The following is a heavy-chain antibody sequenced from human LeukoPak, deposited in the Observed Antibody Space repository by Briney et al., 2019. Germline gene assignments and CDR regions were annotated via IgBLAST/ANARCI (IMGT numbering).Heavy chain of an antibody. V-gene: IGHV3-30*04. CDR1: GFTFSSYA. Sequence: PGGSLRLSCAASGFTFSSYAMHWVRQAPGKGLEWVAVISYDGSNKYYADSVKGRFTISRDNSKNTLYLQMNSLRAEDTAVYYCARDPPLSGYLDYWGQGTLVTVSS. D-gene: IGHD3-22*01. CDR2: ISYDGSNK. J-gene: IGHJ4*02. CDR3: ARDPPLSGYLDY.